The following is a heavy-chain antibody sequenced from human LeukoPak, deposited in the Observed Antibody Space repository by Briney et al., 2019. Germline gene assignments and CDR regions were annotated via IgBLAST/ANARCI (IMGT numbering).Heavy chain of an antibody. J-gene: IGHJ4*02. CDR3: ARVPITMVRGVFKGVDY. CDR2: ISSSGSTI. V-gene: IGHV3-11*01. D-gene: IGHD3-10*01. Sequence: GGSLRLSCAASGFTFSDYYMSWIRQAPGKGLEWVSYISSSGSTIYYADSVKGRFTISRDNAKNSLYLQMNSLRAEDTAVYYCARVPITMVRGVFKGVDYWGQGTLVTVSS. CDR1: GFTFSDYY.